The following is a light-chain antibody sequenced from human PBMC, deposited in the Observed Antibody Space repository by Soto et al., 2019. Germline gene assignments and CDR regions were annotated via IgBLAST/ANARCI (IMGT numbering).Light chain of an antibody. CDR1: QTLLDSSNNKAS. J-gene: IGKJ1*01. CDR3: QQYFNSPRT. CDR2: WIP. V-gene: IGKV4-1*01. Sequence: DIVMTQSPDSLAVSLGERATINCKSSQTLLDSSNNKASLSWYQQKPGQPPKLLIYWIPTREFGVPDRFSGSGSGTDFTLTISSLQAEDVAVYYCQQYFNSPRTFGHGTKVEIK.